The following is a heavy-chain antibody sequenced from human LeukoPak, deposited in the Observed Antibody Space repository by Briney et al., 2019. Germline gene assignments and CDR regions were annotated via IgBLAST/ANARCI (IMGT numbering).Heavy chain of an antibody. CDR2: IYYTGTT. D-gene: IGHD6-6*01. V-gene: IGHV4-39*01. Sequence: SETLSLTCTVSGGSIRSSSYHGGWIRQPPGKGLEWIGTIYYTGTTYYNPSLKSRVTISVDTSKNQFSLTLNSVTAADTAVYYCAIYSNSAAGYWGQGALVTVSS. CDR3: AIYSNSAAGY. J-gene: IGHJ4*02. CDR1: GGSIRSSSYH.